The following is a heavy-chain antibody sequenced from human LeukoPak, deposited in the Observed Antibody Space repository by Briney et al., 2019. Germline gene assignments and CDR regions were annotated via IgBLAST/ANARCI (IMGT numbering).Heavy chain of an antibody. CDR3: ARGRFSGYGAD. D-gene: IGHD5-12*01. CDR2: INPNSGGT. V-gene: IGHV1-2*02. CDR1: GYTFTDYF. J-gene: IGHJ4*02. Sequence: DSVKVSCKASGYTFTDYFMYWVRQAPGQGLEWMGWINPNSGGTNFAQKFQGRVTMTRDTSISTAYMELSSLTSDDTAVYYCARGRFSGYGADWGQGTLVTVSS.